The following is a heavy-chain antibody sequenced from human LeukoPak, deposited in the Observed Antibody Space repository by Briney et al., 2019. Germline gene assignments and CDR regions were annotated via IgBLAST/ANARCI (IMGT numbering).Heavy chain of an antibody. J-gene: IGHJ4*02. D-gene: IGHD6-13*01. Sequence: GGSLRLSCAASGFSFSSYWMSWVRQVPGKGLEWVANIKLDGSERYLVDAVKGRFTISRDNAKDSLYLQMNSLRAEDTAVYHCARISSSRYYFDYWGQGTLVTVSS. CDR3: ARISSSRYYFDY. CDR2: IKLDGSER. V-gene: IGHV3-7*01. CDR1: GFSFSSYW.